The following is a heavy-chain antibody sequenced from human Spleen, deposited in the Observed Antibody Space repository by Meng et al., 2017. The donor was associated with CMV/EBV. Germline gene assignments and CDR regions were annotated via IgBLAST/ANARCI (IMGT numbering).Heavy chain of an antibody. CDR2: IIPNSGDT. CDR1: GYTFSGSY. CDR3: ARDNNWGPDY. J-gene: IGHJ4*02. V-gene: IGHV1-2*02. Sequence: ASVKVSCKASGYTFSGSYMDWMRQAPGQGLECKGWIIPNSGDTNYAQQFQGRVTLTRDTSINTGYMELTRLTSDDTAVYYCARDNNWGPDYWGQGTLVTVSS. D-gene: IGHD7-27*01.